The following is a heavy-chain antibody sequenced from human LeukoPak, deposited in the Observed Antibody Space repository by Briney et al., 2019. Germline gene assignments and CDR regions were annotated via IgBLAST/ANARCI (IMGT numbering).Heavy chain of an antibody. J-gene: IGHJ4*02. V-gene: IGHV4-59*13. CDR2: ISYSGNT. CDR3: ARVPYDDGTLDY. D-gene: IGHD4-17*01. CDR1: GGSISSYS. Sequence: PSETLSLTCTVSGGSISSYSWSWIRQPPGKGLEWIGYISYSGNTNYNPSLKSRVTMSVDTSKNQFSLKLSSVTAADTAVYYCARVPYDDGTLDYWGQGTLVTVSS.